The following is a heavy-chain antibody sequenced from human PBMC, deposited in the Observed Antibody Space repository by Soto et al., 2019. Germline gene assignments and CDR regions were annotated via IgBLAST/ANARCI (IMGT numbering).Heavy chain of an antibody. CDR2: IYYSGST. V-gene: IGHV4-31*03. D-gene: IGHD3-22*01. CDR3: ARDSAYDSSGYDY. Sequence: SETLSLTCTVSGGSISSGGYYWSWIRQHPGKGLEWIGYIYYSGSTYYNPSLKSRVTISVDTSKNQFSLKLSSVTAADTAVYYCARDSAYDSSGYDYWGQGTLVTVSS. CDR1: GGSISSGGYY. J-gene: IGHJ4*02.